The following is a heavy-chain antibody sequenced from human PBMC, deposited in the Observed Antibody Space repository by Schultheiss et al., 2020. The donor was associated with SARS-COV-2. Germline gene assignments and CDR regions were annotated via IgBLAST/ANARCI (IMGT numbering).Heavy chain of an antibody. CDR3: ARDHDPLYV. Sequence: GGSLRLSCAASGFTFSSYAMSWVRQAPGKGLEWVSAITGSGGTTYCADSVKGRFTISRDNAKNSLYLQMNSLRAEDTAVYYCARDHDPLYVWGKGTTVTVSS. V-gene: IGHV3-23*01. CDR2: ITGSGGTT. J-gene: IGHJ6*04. CDR1: GFTFSSYA. D-gene: IGHD3-16*01.